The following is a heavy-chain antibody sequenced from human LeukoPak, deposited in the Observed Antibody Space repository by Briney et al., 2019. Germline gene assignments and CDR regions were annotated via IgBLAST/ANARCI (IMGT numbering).Heavy chain of an antibody. D-gene: IGHD3-10*01. CDR1: GGTFSSYA. CDR2: IIPIFGTA. CDR3: ASSDGSGSYYNLDAFDI. V-gene: IGHV1-69*06. Sequence: SVKVSCKGSGGTFSSYAISWVRQAPGQGLEWMGGIIPIFGTANYAQKFQGRVTITADKSTSTAYMELSSLRSEDTAVYYCASSDGSGSYYNLDAFDIWGQGTMVTVSS. J-gene: IGHJ3*02.